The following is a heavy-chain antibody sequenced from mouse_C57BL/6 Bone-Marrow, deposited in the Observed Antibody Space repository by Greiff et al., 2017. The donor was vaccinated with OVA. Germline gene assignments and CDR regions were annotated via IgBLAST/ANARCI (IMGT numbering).Heavy chain of an antibody. CDR1: GYTFTSYW. CDR3: ARDALLYYYAMDY. Sequence: QVQLQQPGAELVMPGASVKLSCKASGYTFTSYWMHWVKQRPGQSLEWIGEIDPSDSYTNYNQKFKGKSTLTVDKSSSTAYMQLSSLTSEDSAVYYCARDALLYYYAMDYWGQGTSVTVSS. CDR2: IDPSDSYT. J-gene: IGHJ4*01. D-gene: IGHD6-1*01. V-gene: IGHV1-69*01.